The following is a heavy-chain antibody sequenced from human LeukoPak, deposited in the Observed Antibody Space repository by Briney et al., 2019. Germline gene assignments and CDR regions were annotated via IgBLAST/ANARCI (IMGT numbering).Heavy chain of an antibody. CDR1: GFTFSSYA. CDR2: ISGSGGST. J-gene: IGHJ4*02. Sequence: GGSLRLSCAASGFTFSSYAMSWVRQAPGKGLEWVSAISGSGGSTYYADSVKGRFTISRDNSKNTLYLQMNSLRAGDTAVYYCAKLQNILTGYEPTPVNYWGQGTLVTVSS. D-gene: IGHD3-9*01. V-gene: IGHV3-23*01. CDR3: AKLQNILTGYEPTPVNY.